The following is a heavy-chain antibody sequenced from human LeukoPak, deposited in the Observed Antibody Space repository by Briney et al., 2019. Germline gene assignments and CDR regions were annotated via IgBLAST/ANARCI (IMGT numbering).Heavy chain of an antibody. CDR3: TREAPFDGTIFGVVIPPDY. J-gene: IGHJ4*02. V-gene: IGHV3-49*03. CDR1: GFTFGDYA. Sequence: PGGSLRLSCTASGFTFGDYAMSWFRQAPGKGLEWVGFIRSKAYGGTTEYAASVKGRFTISRDDSKSIAYLQMNSLKTEDTAVYYCTREAPFDGTIFGVVIPPDYWGQGTLVTVSS. CDR2: IRSKAYGGTT. D-gene: IGHD3-3*01.